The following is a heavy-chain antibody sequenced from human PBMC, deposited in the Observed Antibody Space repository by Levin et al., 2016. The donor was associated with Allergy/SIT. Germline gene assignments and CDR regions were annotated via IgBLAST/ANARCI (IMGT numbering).Heavy chain of an antibody. D-gene: IGHD3-3*01. Sequence: WVRQAPGQGLEWMGIINPSGGSTSYAQKFQGRVTMTRDTSMSTVYMELSSLRSEDTAVYYCARDFWDFGVTDFDYWGQGTLVTVSS. CDR2: INPSGGST. CDR3: ARDFWDFGVTDFDY. J-gene: IGHJ4*02. V-gene: IGHV1-46*01.